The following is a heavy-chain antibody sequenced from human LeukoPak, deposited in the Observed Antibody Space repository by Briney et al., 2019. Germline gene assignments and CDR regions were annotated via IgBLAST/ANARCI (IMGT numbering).Heavy chain of an antibody. CDR3: ARADYDYVWGSYRQYYFDY. CDR2: INEDGSDK. D-gene: IGHD3-16*02. J-gene: IGHJ4*02. CDR1: EFTFSSYW. Sequence: GGSLRLSCAASEFTFSSYWMSWVRQAPGKGLEWVASINEDGSDKYYVDSVKGRFTISRDNAKNSLYLQMNSLRAEDTAVYYCARADYDYVWGSYRQYYFDYWGQGTLVTVSS. V-gene: IGHV3-7*01.